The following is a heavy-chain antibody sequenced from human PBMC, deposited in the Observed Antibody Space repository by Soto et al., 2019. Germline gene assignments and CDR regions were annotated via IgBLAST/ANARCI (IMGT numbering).Heavy chain of an antibody. D-gene: IGHD2-15*01. V-gene: IGHV3-74*02. CDR1: GFTFSNYW. CDR3: ARGDCVGGTCYSLAVSFYYYMDV. Sequence: EVQLVESGGGLVQPGGSLRLSCAASGFTFSNYWMYWVRQAPGKGREWVSRINSDGSVSSHADSVRGRITISRDNVKNTLYLHMDSLRAEDTAVYFCARGDCVGGTCYSLAVSFYYYMDVWGKGTTVTVFS. CDR2: INSDGSVS. J-gene: IGHJ6*03.